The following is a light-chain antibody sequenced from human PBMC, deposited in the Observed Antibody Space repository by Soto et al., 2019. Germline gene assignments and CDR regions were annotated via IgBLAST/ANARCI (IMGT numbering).Light chain of an antibody. Sequence: DIQMTQSPSTLSASVGDRVTITFRASQSISSWLAWYQQKPGKAPKLLIYDASSLESGVPSRFSGSGSGTEFTLTISSLQPDDFATYYCHQYNSYHTFGGGTKVDIK. CDR2: DAS. J-gene: IGKJ4*01. CDR3: HQYNSYHT. CDR1: QSISSW. V-gene: IGKV1-5*01.